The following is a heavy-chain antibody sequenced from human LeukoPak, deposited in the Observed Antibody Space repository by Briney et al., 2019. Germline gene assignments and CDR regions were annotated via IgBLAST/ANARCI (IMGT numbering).Heavy chain of an antibody. CDR2: IKQDGSEK. CDR1: GFTFSSYW. CDR3: ARTSSWYQPDAFDI. V-gene: IGHV3-7*01. D-gene: IGHD6-13*01. J-gene: IGHJ3*02. Sequence: GGSLRPSCAASGFTFSSYWMSWVRQAPGKGLEWVANIKQDGSEKYYVDSVKGRFTISRDNAKNSLYLQMNSLRAEDTAVYYCARTSSWYQPDAFDIWGQGTMVTVSS.